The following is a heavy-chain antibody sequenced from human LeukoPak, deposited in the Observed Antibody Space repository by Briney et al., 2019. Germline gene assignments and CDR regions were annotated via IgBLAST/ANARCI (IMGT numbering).Heavy chain of an antibody. Sequence: PGGSLRLSCAASGFTFSTSAMNWVRQAPGKGLEWVSVLYAGGSSTYYADSVKGRFTISRDTSKNTLFLQMNRLRVEDTAVYYCAEDYYDSRGYVRYWGQGTLVSVTS. V-gene: IGHV3-23*03. J-gene: IGHJ4*02. CDR2: LYAGGSST. CDR3: AEDYYDSRGYVRY. CDR1: GFTFSTSA. D-gene: IGHD3-22*01.